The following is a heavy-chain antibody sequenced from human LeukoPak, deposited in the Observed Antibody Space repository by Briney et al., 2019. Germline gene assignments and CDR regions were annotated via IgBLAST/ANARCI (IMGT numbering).Heavy chain of an antibody. CDR2: IRSKAYGGTT. V-gene: IGHV3-49*03. J-gene: IGHJ4*02. CDR3: TRDDEGYCSGGSCLGYFDY. CDR1: GLTFGDYA. Sequence: PGGSLRLSCTASGLTFGDYAMSWFRQAPGKGLEWVGFIRSKAYGGTTEYAASVKGRFTISRDDSKSIAYLQMNSLKTEDTAVYYCTRDDEGYCSGGSCLGYFDYWGQGTLVTVSS. D-gene: IGHD2-15*01.